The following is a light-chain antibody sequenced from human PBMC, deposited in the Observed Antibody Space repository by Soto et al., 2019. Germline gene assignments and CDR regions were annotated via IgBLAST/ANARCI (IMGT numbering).Light chain of an antibody. V-gene: IGLV2-11*01. J-gene: IGLJ3*02. Sequence: QSVLTQPRSVSGSPGQSVTISCTGTNSDIGDYNYVSWYQQHPGKAPKVMIYDVSRRPSGVPDRFSGSKSGNTASLTISGLQAEDEADYYCCSYAGTYNFWVFGGGTKLTVL. CDR3: CSYAGTYNFWV. CDR2: DVS. CDR1: NSDIGDYNY.